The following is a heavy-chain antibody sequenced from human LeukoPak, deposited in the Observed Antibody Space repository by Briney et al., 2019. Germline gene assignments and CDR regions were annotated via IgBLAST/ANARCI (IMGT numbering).Heavy chain of an antibody. D-gene: IGHD2-15*01. J-gene: IGHJ3*01. V-gene: IGHV3-23*01. CDR1: GFTFSPYA. Sequence: GGSLRLSCAASGFTFSPYAMTWVRQAPGKGLEWVSTISATGSNTYYAGSVKGRFTISRDNSKNTLFLQTNSLRADDTATYYCAKEDKNAFDVWGRGTMLTVSS. CDR3: AKEDKNAFDV. CDR2: ISATGSNT.